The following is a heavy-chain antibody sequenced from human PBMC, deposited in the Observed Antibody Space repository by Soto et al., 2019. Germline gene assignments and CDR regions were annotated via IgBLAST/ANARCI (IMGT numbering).Heavy chain of an antibody. V-gene: IGHV1-2*02. Sequence: ASVKVSCKASGDTFTCYYMHWVRHAPGQGLEWMGWINPNSGGTNYAQKFQGRVTMTRDTSISTAYMELSRLRSDDTAVYYSARDSSAVGGYGMDVWGQGTTVTVSS. D-gene: IGHD3-10*01. CDR3: ARDSSAVGGYGMDV. CDR1: GDTFTCYY. J-gene: IGHJ6*02. CDR2: INPNSGGT.